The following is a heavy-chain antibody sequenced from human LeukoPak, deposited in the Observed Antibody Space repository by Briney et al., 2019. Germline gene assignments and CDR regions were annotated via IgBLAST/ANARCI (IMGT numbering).Heavy chain of an antibody. Sequence: GASVKVSCKASGYTFTSNYIHWVRQAPGQGLEWMGMIYPRDGSTSYAQKFQGRVTVTRDTSTSTVHMELSGLRSDDTAVYYCARKASRKYYDFWSGYYDGGSFDYWGQGTLVTVSS. V-gene: IGHV1-46*01. CDR3: ARKASRKYYDFWSGYYDGGSFDY. D-gene: IGHD3-3*01. CDR1: GYTFTSNY. CDR2: IYPRDGST. J-gene: IGHJ4*02.